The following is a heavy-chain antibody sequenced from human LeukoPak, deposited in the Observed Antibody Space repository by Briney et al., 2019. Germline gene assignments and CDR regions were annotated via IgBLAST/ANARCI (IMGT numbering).Heavy chain of an antibody. CDR1: GFTFSSYA. Sequence: GGSLRLSCAASGFTFSSYAMHWVRQAPGKGLEWVAVISYDGSNKYYADSVKGRFTIFRDNSKNTLYLQMNSLRAEDTAVYYCANPHQKTAMDSYYYYYGMDVWGQGTTVTVSS. V-gene: IGHV3-30-3*01. CDR3: ANPHQKTAMDSYYYYYGMDV. J-gene: IGHJ6*02. CDR2: ISYDGSNK. D-gene: IGHD5-18*01.